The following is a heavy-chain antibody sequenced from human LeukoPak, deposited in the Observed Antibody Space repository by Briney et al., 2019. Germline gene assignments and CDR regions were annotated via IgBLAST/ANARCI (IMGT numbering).Heavy chain of an antibody. D-gene: IGHD6-19*01. CDR1: GFTFSSYA. CDR3: AKPQQWLVRGYFDY. CDR2: ISGSGGST. J-gene: IGHJ4*02. V-gene: IGHV3-23*01. Sequence: PGGSLRLSCAASGFTFSSYAMSWVRQAPGKGLEWVSAISGSGGSTYYADSVKGRFTISRDNSKNTLYLRMNSLRAEDTAVYYCAKPQQWLVRGYFDYWGQGTLVTVSS.